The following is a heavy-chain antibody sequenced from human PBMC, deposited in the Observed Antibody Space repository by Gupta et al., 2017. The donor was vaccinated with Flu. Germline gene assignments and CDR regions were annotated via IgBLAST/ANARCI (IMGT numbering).Heavy chain of an antibody. CDR1: GFTFSTYT. D-gene: IGHD3-3*01. Sequence: TLSCAGSGFTFSTYTLGWVRQAPGKGLEWVSAISGSGGSTSYLDSVKGRFTISRDDSESTLYLQMSSLRVEDTATYYCATTFLGQMGFGSWG. V-gene: IGHV3-23*01. CDR3: ATTFLGQMGFGS. CDR2: ISGSGGST. J-gene: IGHJ5*01.